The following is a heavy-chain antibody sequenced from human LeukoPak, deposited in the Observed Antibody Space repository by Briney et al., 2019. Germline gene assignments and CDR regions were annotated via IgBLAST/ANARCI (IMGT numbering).Heavy chain of an antibody. Sequence: ASVKVSCKASGYTFTSYYMHWVRQAPGQGLEWMGIINPSGGSTSYAQKFQGRVTMTRDTSTSTVYMELSSLRSEDTAVYYCAREGYNWNYNIGHDAFDIWGQGTMVTVSS. CDR1: GYTFTSYY. V-gene: IGHV1-46*01. CDR2: INPSGGST. D-gene: IGHD1-7*01. CDR3: AREGYNWNYNIGHDAFDI. J-gene: IGHJ3*02.